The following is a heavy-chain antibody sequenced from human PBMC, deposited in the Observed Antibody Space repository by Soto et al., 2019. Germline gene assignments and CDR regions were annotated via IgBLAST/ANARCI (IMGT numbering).Heavy chain of an antibody. CDR2: IDWNSAGI. CDR3: TKATTGDATFDS. J-gene: IGHJ4*02. CDR1: GFVFENFA. Sequence: EVLLVESGGALVQPGRSLRLTCTASGFVFENFAMHWVRQVPGKGLEWVSGIDWNSAGIDYADSVKGRFTISRDNAKNSLFLQMNSLRPEDTALYYCTKATTGDATFDSWGQGTRVIVSS. V-gene: IGHV3-9*01. D-gene: IGHD7-27*01.